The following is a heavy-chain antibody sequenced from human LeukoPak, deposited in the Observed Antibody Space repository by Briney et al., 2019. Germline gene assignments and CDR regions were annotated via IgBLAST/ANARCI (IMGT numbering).Heavy chain of an antibody. CDR3: ARDRGYSYGDAFDI. Sequence: TGGSLRLSCAASGFTFSDYYMSWIRQAPGKGLEWVSYISSSGSTIYYADSVKGRFTISGDNAKNSLYLQMNSLRAEDTAVFYCARDRGYSYGDAFDIWGQGTMVTVSS. D-gene: IGHD5-18*01. CDR2: ISSSGSTI. CDR1: GFTFSDYY. V-gene: IGHV3-11*01. J-gene: IGHJ3*02.